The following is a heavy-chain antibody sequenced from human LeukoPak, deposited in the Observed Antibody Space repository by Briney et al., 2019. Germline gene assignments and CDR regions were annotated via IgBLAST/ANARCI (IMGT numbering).Heavy chain of an antibody. CDR1: GGSFSGYY. D-gene: IGHD3-3*01. CDR2: INHSGST. CDR3: ARGSKFWSGYLKKNWFDP. V-gene: IGHV4-34*01. J-gene: IGHJ5*02. Sequence: SETLSLTCAVYGGSFSGYYWSWICQPPGKGLEWIGEINHSGSTNYNPSLKSRVTISVDTSKNQFSLKLSSVTAADTAVYYCARGSKFWSGYLKKNWFDPWGQGTLVTVSS.